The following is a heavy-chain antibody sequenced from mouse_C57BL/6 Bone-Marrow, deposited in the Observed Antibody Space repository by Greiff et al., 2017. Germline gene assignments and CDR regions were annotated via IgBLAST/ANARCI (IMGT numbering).Heavy chain of an antibody. Sequence: EVQLQQSGTVLARPGASVKMSCKTSGYTFTSYWMHWVKQRPGQGLEWIGAIYPGNSDTSYNQKFKGKAKLTAVTSASTAYMELSSLTNEDSAVYYCTRGVLRSWYFDVWGTGTTVTVSS. CDR3: TRGVLRSWYFDV. CDR2: IYPGNSDT. V-gene: IGHV1-5*01. D-gene: IGHD1-1*01. J-gene: IGHJ1*03. CDR1: GYTFTSYW.